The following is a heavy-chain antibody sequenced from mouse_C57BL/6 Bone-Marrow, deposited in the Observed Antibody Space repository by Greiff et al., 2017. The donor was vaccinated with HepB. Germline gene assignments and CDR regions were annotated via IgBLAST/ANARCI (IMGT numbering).Heavy chain of an antibody. V-gene: IGHV1-82*01. J-gene: IGHJ2*01. CDR1: GYAFSSSW. Sequence: QVQLQQSGPELVKPGASVKISCKASGYAFSSSWMNWVKQRPGKGLEWIGRIYPGDGDTNYNGKFKGKATLTADKSSSTAYMQLSSLTSEDSAVYFCARSTGDFDYWGQGTTLTVSS. D-gene: IGHD4-1*02. CDR3: ARSTGDFDY. CDR2: IYPGDGDT.